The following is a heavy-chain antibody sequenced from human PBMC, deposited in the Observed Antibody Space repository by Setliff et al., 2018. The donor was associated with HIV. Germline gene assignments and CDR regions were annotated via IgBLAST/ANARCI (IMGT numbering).Heavy chain of an antibody. D-gene: IGHD3-22*01. J-gene: IGHJ4*02. CDR1: GFSFSSYW. CDR3: AREGNYESRLDY. Sequence: PGESLKISCAASGFSFSSYWMHWVRQAPGKGLVWVSRIRTDGSSTTYADSVKGRFTISRDNAKNILYLQMNSLTAEDTAVYYCAREGNYESRLDYWGQGTQVTVSS. CDR2: IRTDGSST. V-gene: IGHV3-74*01.